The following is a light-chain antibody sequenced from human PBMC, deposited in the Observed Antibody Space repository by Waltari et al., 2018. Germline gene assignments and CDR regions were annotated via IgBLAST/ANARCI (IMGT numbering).Light chain of an antibody. CDR1: SRDVGSVTF. V-gene: IGLV2-23*02. CDR3: FSYAGSSTFK. CDR2: ELT. J-gene: IGLJ2*01. Sequence: QSALTQPASVSGSPGQSLTISCTATSRDVGSVTFVSWYQHHPGKAPKPIIYELTTRPLGVSDRFSGSKSDNTASLTISGLQAEDEADYYCFSYAGSSTFKFGGGTMLTVL.